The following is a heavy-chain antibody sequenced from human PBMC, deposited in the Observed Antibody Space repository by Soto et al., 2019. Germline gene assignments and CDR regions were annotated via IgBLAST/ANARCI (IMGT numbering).Heavy chain of an antibody. Sequence: QVQLVQSGAEVKKPGSSVKVSCKASGGTVSSYTIIWVRQAPGQGLEWMGRIIPILGIANYAQKFQGRVTITADISTSTAYMELSSLRSEATAVYYCATDYYGSGSYYHFDYWGQGTLVTVSS. CDR2: IIPILGIA. V-gene: IGHV1-69*02. CDR1: GGTVSSYT. CDR3: ATDYYGSGSYYHFDY. J-gene: IGHJ4*02. D-gene: IGHD3-10*01.